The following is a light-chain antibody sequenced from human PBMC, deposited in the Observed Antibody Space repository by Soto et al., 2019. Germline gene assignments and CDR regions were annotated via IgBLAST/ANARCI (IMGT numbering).Light chain of an antibody. CDR3: QQYGSSPRT. J-gene: IGKJ1*01. Sequence: EIVLTQSPGTLSLSPGERATLSCRASQSVSSSYLAWYQQKPGQAPRLLIYGASSRATGIPDRFSGSGSGTDFTLTISRLEPEDFEVYYCQQYGSSPRTFCQGTKADI. CDR2: GAS. V-gene: IGKV3-20*01. CDR1: QSVSSSY.